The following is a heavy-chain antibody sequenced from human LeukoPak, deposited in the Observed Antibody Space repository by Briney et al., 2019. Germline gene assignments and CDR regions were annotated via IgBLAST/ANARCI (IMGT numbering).Heavy chain of an antibody. D-gene: IGHD1-26*01. J-gene: IGHJ4*02. CDR3: AKSRVGYDY. CDR2: ISRSGRYI. CDR1: GFTFSSYS. V-gene: IGHV3-21*04. Sequence: GGSLRLSCAASGFTFSSYSMNWVRQAPGKGLEWVSSISRSGRYIYYADSVRGRFTISRDNAKNLLYLQMNSLRAEDTAVYYCAKSRVGYDYWGQGTLVTVSS.